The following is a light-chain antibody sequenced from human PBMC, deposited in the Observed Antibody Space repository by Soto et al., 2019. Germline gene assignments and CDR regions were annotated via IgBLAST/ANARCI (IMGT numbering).Light chain of an antibody. Sequence: QSVLTQSPSASGTPEQRVTISCSGSSSNIGSNVVNWYQQLPGTAPRLLIYSNDQRPSGVPDRFSGSKSGTSASLAISGLQSEDEADYYCAAWDDSLDGLVFGGGTKLPS. CDR3: AAWDDSLDGLV. CDR1: SSNIGSNV. CDR2: SND. J-gene: IGLJ2*01. V-gene: IGLV1-44*01.